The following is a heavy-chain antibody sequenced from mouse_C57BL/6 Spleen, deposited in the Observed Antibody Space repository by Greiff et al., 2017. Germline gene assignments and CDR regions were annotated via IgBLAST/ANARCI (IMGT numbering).Heavy chain of an antibody. D-gene: IGHD1-1*01. CDR2: ISSGSSTI. Sequence: EVKLVESGGGLVKPGGSLKLSCAASGFTFSDYGMHWVRQAPEKGLEWVAYISSGSSTIYYADTVKGRFTISRDNAKNTLFLQMTSLRSEDTAMYYCARDYYGGWYFDVWGTGTTVTVSS. CDR3: ARDYYGGWYFDV. V-gene: IGHV5-17*01. CDR1: GFTFSDYG. J-gene: IGHJ1*03.